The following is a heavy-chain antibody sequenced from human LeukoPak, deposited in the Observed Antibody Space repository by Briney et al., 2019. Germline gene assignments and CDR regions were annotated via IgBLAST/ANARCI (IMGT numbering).Heavy chain of an antibody. Sequence: PSETLSLTCTVSGGSISSYYWSWIRQPPGKGLGWNGYIYYSGSTNYNPSLKSRVTISVDTSKNQFSLKLSSVTAADTAVYYCARYIVVVAYFDYWGQGTLVTVSS. CDR3: ARYIVVVAYFDY. CDR2: IYYSGST. V-gene: IGHV4-59*08. D-gene: IGHD2-2*01. CDR1: GGSISSYY. J-gene: IGHJ4*02.